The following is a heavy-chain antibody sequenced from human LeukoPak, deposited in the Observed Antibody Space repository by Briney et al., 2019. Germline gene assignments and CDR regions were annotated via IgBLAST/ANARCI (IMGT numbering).Heavy chain of an antibody. CDR3: AKDTFSGSYGTFDY. CDR2: MSGDGGST. Sequence: PGGSLRLSCAASGFTFDDYAMHWVRQAPGKGLEWVSLMSGDGGSTYYADSVKGRFTISRDNSKNSLYLQMNSLRTEDTALYYCAKDTFSGSYGTFDYWGQGTLVTVSS. V-gene: IGHV3-43*02. CDR1: GFTFDDYA. D-gene: IGHD1-26*01. J-gene: IGHJ4*02.